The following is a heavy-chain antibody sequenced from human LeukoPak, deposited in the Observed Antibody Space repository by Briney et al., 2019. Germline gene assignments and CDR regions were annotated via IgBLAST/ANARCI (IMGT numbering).Heavy chain of an antibody. V-gene: IGHV3-30*02. CDR2: IRYDESNK. CDR1: GFNFSNYG. CDR3: GKDHFPYRSGSVIDF. J-gene: IGHJ4*02. D-gene: IGHD6-19*01. Sequence: GGSLRLSCAASGFNFSNYGMHSVRQAPDKGLEWVAFIRYDESNKHYADSVKGRFTVSRDNSKNTLYMQMHSLRTDDTAVYYCGKDHFPYRSGSVIDFWGQGTLVTVSS.